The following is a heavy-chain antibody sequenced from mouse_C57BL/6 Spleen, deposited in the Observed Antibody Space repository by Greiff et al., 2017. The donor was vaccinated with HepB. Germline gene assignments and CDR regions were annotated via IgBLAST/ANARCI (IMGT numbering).Heavy chain of an antibody. J-gene: IGHJ1*03. CDR2: IYPRDGST. Sequence: VKLLESDAELVKPGASVKISCKVSGYTFTDHTIHWMKQRPEQGLEWIGYIYPRDGSTKYNEKFKGKATLTADKSSITAYIQLNSLTSEDSAVYFCARWENAAPQYFDVWGTGTTVTVSS. V-gene: IGHV1-78*01. CDR1: GYTFTDHT. CDR3: ARWENAAPQYFDV. D-gene: IGHD4-1*01.